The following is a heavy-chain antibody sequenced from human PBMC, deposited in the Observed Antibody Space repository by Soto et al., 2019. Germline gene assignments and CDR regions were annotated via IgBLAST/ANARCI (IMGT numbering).Heavy chain of an antibody. CDR2: IYYSGST. V-gene: IGHV4-31*03. Sequence: PSETLSLTSTVSDGSISSGGYYWSWIRQHPGKGLEWIGYIYYSGSTYYNPSLKSRVTISVDTSKNQFSLKLSSVTAADTAVYYCALRLGDPGRLYFDYWGQGTLVTVSS. CDR1: DGSISSGGYY. J-gene: IGHJ4*02. D-gene: IGHD3-16*01. CDR3: ALRLGDPGRLYFDY.